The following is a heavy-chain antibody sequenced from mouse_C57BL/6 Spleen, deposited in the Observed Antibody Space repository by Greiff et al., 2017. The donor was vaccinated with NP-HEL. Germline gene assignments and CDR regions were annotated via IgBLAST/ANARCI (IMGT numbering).Heavy chain of an antibody. CDR2: IDPSDSYT. D-gene: IGHD2-4*01. Sequence: QVQLKQPGAELVKPGASVKLSCKASGYTFTSYWMQWVKQRPGQGLEWIGEIDPSDSYTNYNQKFKGKATLTVDTSSSTAYMQLSSLTSEDSAVYYCARNRMFDYDAGYAMDYWGQGTSVTVSS. CDR3: ARNRMFDYDAGYAMDY. V-gene: IGHV1-50*01. J-gene: IGHJ4*01. CDR1: GYTFTSYW.